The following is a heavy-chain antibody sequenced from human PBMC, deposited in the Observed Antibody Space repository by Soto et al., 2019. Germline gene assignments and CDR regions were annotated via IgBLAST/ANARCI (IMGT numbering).Heavy chain of an antibody. CDR3: AKDPEQLEGYFDY. D-gene: IGHD6-6*01. Sequence: GGSLRLSCAASGFTFSSYAMHWVRQAPGKGLEWVAVISYDGSNKYYADSVKGRFTISRDNSKNTLYLQMNSLRAEDTAVYYCAKDPEQLEGYFDYWGQGTLVTVSS. CDR1: GFTFSSYA. CDR2: ISYDGSNK. J-gene: IGHJ4*02. V-gene: IGHV3-30*04.